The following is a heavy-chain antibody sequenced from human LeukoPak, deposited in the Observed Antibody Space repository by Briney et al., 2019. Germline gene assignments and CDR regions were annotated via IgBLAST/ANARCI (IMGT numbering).Heavy chain of an antibody. J-gene: IGHJ4*02. D-gene: IGHD3-22*01. V-gene: IGHV1-3*01. CDR2: INAGNGNT. CDR1: GYTFTSYA. Sequence: GASVKVSCKASGYTFTSYAMHWVRQAPGQRLEWMGWINAGNGNTKYSQKFQGRVTITRDTSASTAYMELSSLRSEDTAVYYCARDLSYYDSSGSLDYWGQGTLVTVSS. CDR3: ARDLSYYDSSGSLDY.